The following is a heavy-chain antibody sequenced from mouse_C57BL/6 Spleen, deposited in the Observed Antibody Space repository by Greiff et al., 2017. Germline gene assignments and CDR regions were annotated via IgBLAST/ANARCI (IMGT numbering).Heavy chain of an antibody. CDR1: GYTFTGYC. J-gene: IGHJ1*03. V-gene: IGHV1-9*01. Sequence: VQLQQSGAELMKPGASVKLSCKAAGYTFTGYCIEWVKQRPGHGLEWIGEILPGSGSTNYNEKFKGKATFTADTSSNTAYMQLSSLTTEDSAIYYCARGTVPNWDWYFDVWGTGTTVTVSS. CDR3: ARGTVPNWDWYFDV. CDR2: ILPGSGST. D-gene: IGHD4-1*02.